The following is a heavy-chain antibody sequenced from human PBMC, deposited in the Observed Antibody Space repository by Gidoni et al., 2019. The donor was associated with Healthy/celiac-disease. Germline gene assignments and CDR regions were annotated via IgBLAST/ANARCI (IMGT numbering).Heavy chain of an antibody. J-gene: IGHJ4*02. CDR3: TTAPPPLYSSSWYEFDY. Sequence: GFTFSNAWMSWVRQAPGKGLEWVGRMKSKTDGGTTDYAAPVKGRFTISRDDSKNTLYLQMNSLKTEDTAVYYCTTAPPPLYSSSWYEFDYWGQGTLVTVSS. CDR2: MKSKTDGGTT. V-gene: IGHV3-15*01. D-gene: IGHD6-13*01. CDR1: GFTFSNAW.